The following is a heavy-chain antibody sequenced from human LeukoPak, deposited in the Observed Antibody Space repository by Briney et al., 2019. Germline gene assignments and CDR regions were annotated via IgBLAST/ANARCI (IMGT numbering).Heavy chain of an antibody. CDR1: AFTFDSNG. CDR3: AKSVDLAPISFDI. Sequence: PGGTLRLSCAAYAFTFDSNGMNWVRQAPGKGREWVSGISGSGVNTYYADSVKGRFTISIDNSKTTLYLVMNSLKVDDTSVYYCAKSVDLAPISFDIWGQGTMVTVSS. CDR2: ISGSGVNT. D-gene: IGHD5-12*01. V-gene: IGHV3-23*01. J-gene: IGHJ3*02.